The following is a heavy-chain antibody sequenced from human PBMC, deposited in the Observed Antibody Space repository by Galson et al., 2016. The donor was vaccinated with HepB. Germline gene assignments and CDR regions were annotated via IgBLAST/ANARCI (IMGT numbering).Heavy chain of an antibody. Sequence: QHPGKGLEWIGHIYYSGSTYYNPSLKSRATISLDTSKNRFSLKLGSVTAADTAVYYCARDLTLGYGDYSYFDYWGQGTLVTVSS. CDR2: IYYSGST. CDR3: ARDLTLGYGDYSYFDY. D-gene: IGHD4-17*01. V-gene: IGHV4-31*02. J-gene: IGHJ4*02.